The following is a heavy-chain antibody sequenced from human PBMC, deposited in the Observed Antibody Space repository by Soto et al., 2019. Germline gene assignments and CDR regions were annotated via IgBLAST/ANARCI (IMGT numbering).Heavy chain of an antibody. Sequence: EVHLLESGGGLVQPGGSLRLSCAASGFTFSSYAVSWARQTPGKGLEWVSTISASGAYTYYADSVKGRFTISRDNSKNTLYLQMRSLRAGDTDTYYCAKEVIAARPYYFDYWGQGTLVTVSS. CDR1: GFTFSSYA. CDR2: ISASGAYT. V-gene: IGHV3-23*01. J-gene: IGHJ4*02. D-gene: IGHD6-6*01. CDR3: AKEVIAARPYYFDY.